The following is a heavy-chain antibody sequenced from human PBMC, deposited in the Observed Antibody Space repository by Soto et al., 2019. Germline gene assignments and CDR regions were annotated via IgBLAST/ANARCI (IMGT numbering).Heavy chain of an antibody. D-gene: IGHD6-19*01. V-gene: IGHV1-69*12. CDR1: GGTFSSYA. CDR3: ASWLKEAGIRGNYYYGMDV. J-gene: IGHJ6*02. CDR2: IIPIFGTA. Sequence: QVQLVQSGAEVKKPGSSVQVSCKASGGTFSSYAFSWVRQAPGQGLEWMGGIIPIFGTADYAQKFQGRVTITADESTSTAHMELSSLRSEDTAVYYCASWLKEAGIRGNYYYGMDVWGQGTTVTVSS.